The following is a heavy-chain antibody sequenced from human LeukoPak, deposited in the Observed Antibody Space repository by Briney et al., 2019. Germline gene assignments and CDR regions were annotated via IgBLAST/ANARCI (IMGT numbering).Heavy chain of an antibody. CDR2: INPNSGGT. J-gene: IGHJ4*02. CDR3: ARPRRFYCSSTSCCGSYFDY. CDR1: GYTFTGYY. D-gene: IGHD2-2*01. Sequence: GASVKVSCKASGYTFTGYYMHWVRQAPGQGLEWMGWINPNSGGTNYAQRFQGRVTMTRDTSISTAYMELSRLRSDDTAVYYCARPRRFYCSSTSCCGSYFDYWGQGTLVTVSS. V-gene: IGHV1-2*02.